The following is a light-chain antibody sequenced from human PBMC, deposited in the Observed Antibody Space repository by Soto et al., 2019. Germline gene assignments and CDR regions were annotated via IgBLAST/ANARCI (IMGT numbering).Light chain of an antibody. CDR3: TSYTSSSTYV. V-gene: IGLV2-14*01. Sequence: ALXQPASVSGSPGQSITISCTGTSSDVGVHNSVSWYQQHPGKAPKLMIYNVSNRPSGVSNRFSGSKSGNTASLTISGLLAEDEADYYCTSYTSSSTYVFGAGTKVTVL. J-gene: IGLJ1*01. CDR2: NVS. CDR1: SSDVGVHNS.